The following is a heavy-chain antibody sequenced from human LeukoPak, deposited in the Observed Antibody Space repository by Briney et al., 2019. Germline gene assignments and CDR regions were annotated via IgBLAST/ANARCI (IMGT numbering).Heavy chain of an antibody. Sequence: GGSLRLSCAASGFTFSSYWMSWVRQAPGKGLEWVANIKQDGSEKYYVDSVKGRFTISRDNAKNSLYLQMNSLRAEDTAVYYCAKDHSPRVTPYFDYWGQGTLVTVSS. CDR2: IKQDGSEK. J-gene: IGHJ4*02. V-gene: IGHV3-7*03. D-gene: IGHD3-10*01. CDR1: GFTFSSYW. CDR3: AKDHSPRVTPYFDY.